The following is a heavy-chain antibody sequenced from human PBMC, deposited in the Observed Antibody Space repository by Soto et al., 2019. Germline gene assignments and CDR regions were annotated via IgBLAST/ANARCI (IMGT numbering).Heavy chain of an antibody. CDR2: IYNSGST. Sequence: PSETLSLTCTVSGGSVTSGSYYWSWIRQPPGKGLEWIGYIYNSGSTNYNPSLKSRVTVSRDNAKNSLYLQMNSLRAEDTAVYYCARPTYYYDSSGPPAYWGQGTLVTVSS. V-gene: IGHV4-61*01. CDR3: ARPTYYYDSSGPPAY. CDR1: GGSVTSGSYY. D-gene: IGHD3-22*01. J-gene: IGHJ4*02.